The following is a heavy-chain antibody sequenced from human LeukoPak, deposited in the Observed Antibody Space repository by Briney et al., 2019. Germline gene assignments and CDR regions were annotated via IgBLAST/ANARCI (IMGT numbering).Heavy chain of an antibody. Sequence: ASVKVSCKASGYTFTSYDINWVRQATGQGFEWMGWMNPNSGNTGYAQKFQGRVTMTRNTSISTAYMELSSLRSEDTAVYYCARVLGYSYGSDVWGQGTTVTVSS. CDR1: GYTFTSYD. CDR2: MNPNSGNT. CDR3: ARVLGYSYGSDV. J-gene: IGHJ6*02. D-gene: IGHD5-18*01. V-gene: IGHV1-8*01.